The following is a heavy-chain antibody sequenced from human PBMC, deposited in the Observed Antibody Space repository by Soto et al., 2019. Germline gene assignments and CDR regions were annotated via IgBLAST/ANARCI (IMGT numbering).Heavy chain of an antibody. V-gene: IGHV3-23*01. Sequence: PGGSLRLSCAASGFTFSSYAMSWVRQAPGRGLEWVSAISGSGGSTYYADSVKGRFTISRDNSKNTLYLQMNSLRAEDTAVYYCAKDSRSPLRGYCTNGVCYRMGAFDIWGQGTMVTVSS. J-gene: IGHJ3*02. CDR2: ISGSGGST. D-gene: IGHD2-8*01. CDR1: GFTFSSYA. CDR3: AKDSRSPLRGYCTNGVCYRMGAFDI.